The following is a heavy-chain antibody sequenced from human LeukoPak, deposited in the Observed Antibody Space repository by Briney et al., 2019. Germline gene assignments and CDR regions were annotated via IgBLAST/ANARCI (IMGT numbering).Heavy chain of an antibody. J-gene: IGHJ5*02. D-gene: IGHD3-10*01. V-gene: IGHV4-61*01. CDR1: GGSVSNGSYY. CDR3: AREPGGGSGMFDP. CDR2: IYYSGRT. Sequence: SETLSLTCTVSGGSVSNGSYYWSWIRQPPGKGVEWIGYIYYSGRTNYNPSLKSRVTISVDTSKNQFSLKLSSVTAADTAVYYCAREPGGGSGMFDPWGQGTLVTVSS.